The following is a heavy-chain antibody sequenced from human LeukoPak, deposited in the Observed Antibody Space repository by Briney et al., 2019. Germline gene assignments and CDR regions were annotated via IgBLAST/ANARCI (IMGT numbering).Heavy chain of an antibody. V-gene: IGHV4-59*11. CDR3: AIDALEGFHSYYYTDV. CDR1: GGSISSHY. D-gene: IGHD3-3*01. J-gene: IGHJ6*03. CDR2: ISNSGST. Sequence: PSETLSLTCTVSGGSISSHYWTWIRQPPGKGLEGIGDISNSGSTNYNPSLKRRVTITIDTSKNQFSLKLGSVTAADTGLDYRAIDALEGFHSYYYTDVWGKGTTVTVSS.